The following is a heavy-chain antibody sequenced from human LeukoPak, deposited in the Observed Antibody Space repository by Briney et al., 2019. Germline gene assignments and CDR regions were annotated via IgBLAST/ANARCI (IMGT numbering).Heavy chain of an antibody. CDR1: GGTFSSYA. V-gene: IGHV1-69*01. Sequence: KVSCXASGGTFSSYAISWVRQAPGQGLEWMGGIIPIFGTANYAQKFQGRVTITADESTSTAYMELSSLRSEDTAVYYCAAAVPERRLGENYWGQGTLVTVSS. CDR2: IIPIFGTA. D-gene: IGHD1-1*01. J-gene: IGHJ4*02. CDR3: AAAVPERRLGENY.